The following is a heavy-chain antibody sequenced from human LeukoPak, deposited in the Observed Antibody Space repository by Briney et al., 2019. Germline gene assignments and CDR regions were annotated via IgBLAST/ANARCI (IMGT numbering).Heavy chain of an antibody. V-gene: IGHV4-61*02. D-gene: IGHD3-3*01. Sequence: PSQTLSLTCTVSGGSISSGSYYWSWIRQPAGKGLEWIGRIYTSGSTNYNPSLKSRVTISVDRSKNQFSLKLSSVTAADTAVYYCARVPYDFWSGYYGAFDIWGQGTMVTVSS. CDR2: IYTSGST. CDR3: ARVPYDFWSGYYGAFDI. J-gene: IGHJ3*02. CDR1: GGSISSGSYY.